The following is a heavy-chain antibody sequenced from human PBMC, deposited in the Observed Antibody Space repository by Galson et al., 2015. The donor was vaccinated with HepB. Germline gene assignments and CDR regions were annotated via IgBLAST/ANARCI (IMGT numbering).Heavy chain of an antibody. CDR2: IIPIFGTA. CDR1: GGTFSSYA. V-gene: IGHV1-69*06. D-gene: IGHD3-22*01. Sequence: SVKVSCKASGGTFSSYAISWVRQAPGQGLEWMGGIIPIFGTANYAQKFQGRVTITADKSTSTAYMELSSLRSEDTAVYYCARAYYYDSSGYYYAFQHWGQGTLVTVSS. J-gene: IGHJ1*01. CDR3: ARAYYYDSSGYYYAFQH.